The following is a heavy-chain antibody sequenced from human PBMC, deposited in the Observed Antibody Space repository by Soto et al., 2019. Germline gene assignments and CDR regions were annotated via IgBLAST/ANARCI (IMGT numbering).Heavy chain of an antibody. V-gene: IGHV3-30*18. D-gene: IGHD2-2*01. Sequence: GGSLRLSCVASGFTFNSYGMHWVRQAPGKGPEWVAIISYDESNNFYADSVKGRFTISRDNPKNTLYLQMNSLRAEDTAVYYCAKTLGYCTSSSCSRDFYYYYGMDVWGQGTTGTVS. CDR3: AKTLGYCTSSSCSRDFYYYYGMDV. CDR1: GFTFNSYG. CDR2: ISYDESNN. J-gene: IGHJ6*02.